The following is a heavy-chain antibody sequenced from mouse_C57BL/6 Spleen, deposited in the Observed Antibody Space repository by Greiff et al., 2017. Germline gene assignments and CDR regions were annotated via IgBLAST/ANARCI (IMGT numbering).Heavy chain of an antibody. CDR2: IDPETGGT. V-gene: IGHV1-15*01. Sequence: QVQLQQSGAELVRPGASVTLSCKASGYTFTDYEMHWVKQTPVHGLEWIGAIDPETGGTAYNQKFKGKAILTADKSSSTAYMELRSLTSEDSAVYSCTRNPSYDGYYAGFAYWGQGTLVTVSA. D-gene: IGHD2-3*01. J-gene: IGHJ3*01. CDR3: TRNPSYDGYYAGFAY. CDR1: GYTFTDYE.